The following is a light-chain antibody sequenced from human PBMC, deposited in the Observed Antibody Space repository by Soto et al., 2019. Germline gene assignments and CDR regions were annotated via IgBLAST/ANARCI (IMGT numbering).Light chain of an antibody. J-gene: IGKJ4*01. CDR1: QSISTY. CDR3: QQRGNWPPLT. V-gene: IGKV3-11*01. Sequence: EVVLTQSPASLSLSPGESATLSCRASQSISTYLAWYQQKPGQAPRLLIYDTSNRATGIPARFSGSGSGTAFTLTISSLEPEDFAVYYCQQRGNWPPLTFGGGTKVEIK. CDR2: DTS.